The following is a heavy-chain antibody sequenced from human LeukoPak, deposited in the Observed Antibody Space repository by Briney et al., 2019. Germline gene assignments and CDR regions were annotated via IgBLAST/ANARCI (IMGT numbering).Heavy chain of an antibody. CDR3: AKDGELRRNFYYYMDV. CDR1: GFTFNNYG. D-gene: IGHD1-26*01. J-gene: IGHJ6*03. CDR2: IRYDGINK. Sequence: PGGSLRLSCAASGFTFNNYGMHWVRQAPGKGLEWVVFIRYDGINKDYADSVRGRFTISRDNSKNTLYLQMNSLRAEDTAVYYCAKDGELRRNFYYYMDVWGKGTTVTVSS. V-gene: IGHV3-30*02.